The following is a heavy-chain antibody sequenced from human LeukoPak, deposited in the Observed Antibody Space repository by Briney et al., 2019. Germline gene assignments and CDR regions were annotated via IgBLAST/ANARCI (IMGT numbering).Heavy chain of an antibody. CDR1: GGSISSYY. Sequence: SETLSLTCTVSGGSISSYYWSWIRQPPGKGLEWIGYIYYSGSTNYNPSLKSRVTISVDTSKNQFSLKLSSVTAADTAVYYCARQGIWFGELGRAFDIWGQGTMVTVSS. CDR2: IYYSGST. J-gene: IGHJ3*02. V-gene: IGHV4-59*08. CDR3: ARQGIWFGELGRAFDI. D-gene: IGHD3-10*01.